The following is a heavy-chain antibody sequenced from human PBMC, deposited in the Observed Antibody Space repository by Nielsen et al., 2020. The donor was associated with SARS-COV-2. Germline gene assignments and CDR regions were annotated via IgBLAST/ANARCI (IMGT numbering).Heavy chain of an antibody. J-gene: IGHJ6*02. V-gene: IGHV3-30*18. CDR2: ISYDGNKR. Sequence: GKSLKISCAASGFGFNNHGMHWVRQTPDKGLEWVALISYDGNKRHYADSVKGRFTISRDNSKNTLYLEMDSLRSEDTAVYFCAKDGGGAWATYYGLDVWGQGTTVTVPS. D-gene: IGHD2-15*01. CDR3: AKDGGGAWATYYGLDV. CDR1: GFGFNNHG.